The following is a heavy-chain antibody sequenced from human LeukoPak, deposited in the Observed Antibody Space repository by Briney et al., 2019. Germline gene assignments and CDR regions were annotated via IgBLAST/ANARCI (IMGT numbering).Heavy chain of an antibody. CDR1: GFSVSDKY. CDR2: IYTAGDT. D-gene: IGHD6-19*01. CDR3: TSGQMFTSGGFDD. V-gene: IGHV3-53*01. J-gene: IGHJ4*02. Sequence: PGGSLRLSCAASGFSVSDKYMGWVRRAPGKGLEWVSVIYTAGDTFYPDSVRGRFSISRDTSRNMVNLQMNSLRAEDTALYYYTSGQMFTSGGFDDWGRGTLVTVSS.